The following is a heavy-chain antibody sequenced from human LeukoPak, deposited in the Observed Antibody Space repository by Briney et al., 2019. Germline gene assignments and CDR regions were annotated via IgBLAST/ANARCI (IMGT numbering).Heavy chain of an antibody. V-gene: IGHV4-38-2*01. CDR1: GYPIGSGYF. CDR2: IYYSWTT. D-gene: IGHD1-1*01. J-gene: IGHJ4*02. CDR3: ARHGNYNWNDGRTFDY. Sequence: SDTLSLTCGVSGYPIGSGYFWGWIRPPPRKGLEWIATIYYSWTTYYNPSLKSRITISMDTSKNQFSLKLTSVTAADTALYYWARHGNYNWNDGRTFDYWGQGALVTVSS.